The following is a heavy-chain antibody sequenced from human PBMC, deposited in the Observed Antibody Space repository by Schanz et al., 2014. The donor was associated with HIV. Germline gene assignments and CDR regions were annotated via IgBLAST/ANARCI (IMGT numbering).Heavy chain of an antibody. V-gene: IGHV1-18*01. CDR1: GYTFINYG. J-gene: IGHJ4*02. Sequence: QVQLVQSGAEVKKPGASVKVSCKASGYTFINYGITWVRQAPGQGLEWMAWVSAYNGNIKYAQKIQDRVSMTTDTSTSTAYMELRSLRSDDTAVYYCARGTYYGSGSYTLDYWGQGTTVTVSS. D-gene: IGHD3-10*01. CDR2: VSAYNGNI. CDR3: ARGTYYGSGSYTLDY.